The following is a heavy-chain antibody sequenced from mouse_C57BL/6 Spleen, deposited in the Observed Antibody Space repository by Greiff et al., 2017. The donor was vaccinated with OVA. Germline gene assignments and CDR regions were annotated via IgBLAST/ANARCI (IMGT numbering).Heavy chain of an antibody. D-gene: IGHD1-1*01. Sequence: EVKVVESGGGLVKPGGSLKLSCAASGFTFSDYGMHWVRQAPEKGLEWVAYISSGSSTIYYADTVKGRFTISRDNAKNTLFLQMTSLRSEDTAMYYCALYGSSWGYAMDYWGQGTSVTVSS. CDR1: GFTFSDYG. V-gene: IGHV5-17*01. CDR3: ALYGSSWGYAMDY. J-gene: IGHJ4*01. CDR2: ISSGSSTI.